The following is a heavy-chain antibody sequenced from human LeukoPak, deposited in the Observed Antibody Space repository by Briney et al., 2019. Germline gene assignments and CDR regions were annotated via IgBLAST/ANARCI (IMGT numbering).Heavy chain of an antibody. D-gene: IGHD1-26*01. Sequence: PGGSLRLSCAASGFTFSSYSMNWVRQAPGKGLEWVSSISSSSSYIYYADSVKGRFTISRDNAKNPPYLQMNSLRAEDTAVYYCARGIGSYVPSVFDYWGQGTLVTVSS. CDR3: ARGIGSYVPSVFDY. V-gene: IGHV3-21*01. CDR1: GFTFSSYS. CDR2: ISSSSSYI. J-gene: IGHJ4*02.